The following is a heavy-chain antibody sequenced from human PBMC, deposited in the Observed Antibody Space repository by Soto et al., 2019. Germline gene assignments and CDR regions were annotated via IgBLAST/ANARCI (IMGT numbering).Heavy chain of an antibody. Sequence: QVQLVESGGGVVQPGRSLRLSCAASGFAFSLYDMLWVRQAPGKGLEWVSVISYDGSKQYYADSVRGRFSISRDNSRNTLLLQMNSLTTEDTAVYYCARDELDVKGGSSTVGAGRVGDYSGQGTLVTGSS. D-gene: IGHD6-19*01. CDR1: GFAFSLYD. CDR3: ARDELDVKGGSSTVGAGRVGDY. J-gene: IGHJ4*02. V-gene: IGHV3-30*03. CDR2: ISYDGSKQ.